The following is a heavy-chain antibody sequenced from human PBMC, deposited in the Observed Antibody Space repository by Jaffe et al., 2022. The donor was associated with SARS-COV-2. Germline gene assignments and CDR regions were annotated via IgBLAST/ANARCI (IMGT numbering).Heavy chain of an antibody. D-gene: IGHD2-15*01. J-gene: IGHJ4*02. CDR1: GFSFGSKS. CDR3: ARLEVVGATGDY. V-gene: IGHV3-48*02. CDR2: ISSDGSTI. Sequence: VQVVESGGDLVQPGGSLRLSCAASGFSFGSKSMNWVRQAPGKGLEWVSYISSDGSTIYYADSVKGRFTISRDNSKNSLYLQMNSLRDEDTAVYYCARLEVVGATGDYWGQGTLVTVSS.